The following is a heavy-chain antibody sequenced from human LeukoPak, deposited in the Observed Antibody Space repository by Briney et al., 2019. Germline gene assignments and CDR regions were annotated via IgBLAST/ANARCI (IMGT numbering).Heavy chain of an antibody. CDR3: ARGDGDDAFDI. Sequence: SETLSLTCAVYGGSFSGYYWSWIRQPPGEGLEWIGEINHSGSTNYNPSLKSRVTISVDTSKNQFSLKLSSVTAADTAVYYCARGDGDDAFDIWGQGTMVTVSS. J-gene: IGHJ3*02. V-gene: IGHV4-34*01. CDR1: GGSFSGYY. CDR2: INHSGST.